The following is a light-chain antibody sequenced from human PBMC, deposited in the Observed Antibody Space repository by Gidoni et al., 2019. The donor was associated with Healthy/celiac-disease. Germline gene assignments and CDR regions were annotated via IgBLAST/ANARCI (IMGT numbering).Light chain of an antibody. J-gene: IGKJ2*01. V-gene: IGKV1-6*01. CDR1: QGIRND. Sequence: AIQMTQSPSSLSASVADRVTITCRASQGIRNDLGWYQQKPGKAPKLLIYAASSLQSGVPSRFSGSGSGTDFTLTISSLQPEDFATYYCLQDYNSYTFGQGTKLEIK. CDR3: LQDYNSYT. CDR2: AAS.